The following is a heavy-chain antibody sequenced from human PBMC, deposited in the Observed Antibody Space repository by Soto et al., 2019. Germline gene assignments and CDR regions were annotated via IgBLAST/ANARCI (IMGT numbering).Heavy chain of an antibody. CDR3: ARGARTGGSV. Sequence: EVQLVESGGGSVQPGGSLRLSCATSGFTFSEYEMSWVRQAPGKELEWVSYITTTGKIIYYADSVKGRFTISRDNVKNSLYLQMNSLRAEDTALYYCARGARTGGSVWVQGTLVAVSS. CDR2: ITTTGKII. D-gene: IGHD2-8*02. CDR1: GFTFSEYE. V-gene: IGHV3-48*03. J-gene: IGHJ4*02.